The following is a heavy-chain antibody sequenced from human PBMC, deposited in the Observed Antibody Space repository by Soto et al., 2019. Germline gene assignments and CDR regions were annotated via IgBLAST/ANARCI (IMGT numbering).Heavy chain of an antibody. J-gene: IGHJ4*02. CDR1: GPTFTSYG. Sequence: DSVKVSCKASGPTFTSYGISWVRQAPGQGLEWMGWISAYNGNTNYAQKLQGRVIMTTDTSTSTAYMELRSLRSDDTAVYYCAGASYSSRWYYKLDYWGQGTLVTVYS. CDR2: ISAYNGNT. D-gene: IGHD6-13*01. V-gene: IGHV1-18*01. CDR3: AGASYSSRWYYKLDY.